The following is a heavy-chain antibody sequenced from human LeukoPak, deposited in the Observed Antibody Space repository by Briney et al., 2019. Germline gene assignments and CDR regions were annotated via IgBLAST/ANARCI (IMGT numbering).Heavy chain of an antibody. V-gene: IGHV3-7*01. CDR3: ARDYVWGSPESDC. CDR1: GFTFSNYW. D-gene: IGHD3-10*02. J-gene: IGHJ4*02. Sequence: GGSLRLSCAASGFTFSNYWMSWFRQAPGKGLEWVGNIKYDGGEKYYLDSVEGRFTISRDNAQNSLFLDMNSLRAEDTAVYYCARDYVWGSPESDCWGQGTLVTVSS. CDR2: IKYDGGEK.